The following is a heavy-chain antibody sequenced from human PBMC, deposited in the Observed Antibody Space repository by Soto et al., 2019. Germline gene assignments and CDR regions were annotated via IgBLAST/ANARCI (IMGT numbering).Heavy chain of an antibody. J-gene: IGHJ2*01. CDR1: GFTFSNYN. Sequence: EVQLVESGGGLVKPGGSLRLSCAVSGFTFSNYNMNWVRQAPGKGREWVSSIGRSGGYIYYADSVKGRFTISRDNGKNSLFLQMNSLRAEDTAVYYCARGDHGGTSHWYLDLWGRGTLVTVSS. CDR2: IGRSGGYI. CDR3: ARGDHGGTSHWYLDL. D-gene: IGHD4-17*01. V-gene: IGHV3-21*01.